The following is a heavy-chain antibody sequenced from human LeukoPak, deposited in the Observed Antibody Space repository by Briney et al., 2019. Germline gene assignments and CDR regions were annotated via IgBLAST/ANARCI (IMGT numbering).Heavy chain of an antibody. Sequence: GASVKVSCKASGYTFTGYYMHWVRQAPGQGLEWMGWINPNSGGTNYAQKFQGRVTMTRDTSISTAYMELSRLRSDDTAVYYCARETFQGRYGSGSYYRWGQGTLVTVSS. V-gene: IGHV1-2*02. CDR2: INPNSGGT. CDR3: ARETFQGRYGSGSYYR. D-gene: IGHD3-10*01. J-gene: IGHJ4*02. CDR1: GYTFTGYY.